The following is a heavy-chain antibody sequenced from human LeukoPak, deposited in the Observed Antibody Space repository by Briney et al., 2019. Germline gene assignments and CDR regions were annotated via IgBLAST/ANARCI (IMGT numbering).Heavy chain of an antibody. CDR3: ARDGLAGGDGYKSY. J-gene: IGHJ4*02. CDR1: GYTFTGYY. CDR2: INPNSGGT. D-gene: IGHD3-16*01. Sequence: RASVKVSCKASGYTFTGYYMHWVRQAPGQGLEWMGWINPNSGGTNYAQKFQGRVTMTRDTSISTAYMELSRLRSDDTAVYYCARDGLAGGDGYKSYWGQGTLVTVSS. V-gene: IGHV1-2*02.